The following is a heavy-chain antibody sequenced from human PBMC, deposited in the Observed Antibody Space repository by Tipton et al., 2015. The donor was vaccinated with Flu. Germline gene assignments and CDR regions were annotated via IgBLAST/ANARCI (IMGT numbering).Heavy chain of an antibody. J-gene: IGHJ4*01. CDR3: ARDPAARGSGRADY. D-gene: IGHD2-15*01. CDR1: GFTFSTYN. CDR2: ISSSSSYI. Sequence: SLRLSCVASGFTFSTYNMNWVRQAPGKGLEWVSSISSSSSYIYYAESVKGRFTISRDNAKDSLSLQMNSLRAEDTAVYYCARDPAARGSGRADYWGQGTLVTVSS. V-gene: IGHV3-21*01.